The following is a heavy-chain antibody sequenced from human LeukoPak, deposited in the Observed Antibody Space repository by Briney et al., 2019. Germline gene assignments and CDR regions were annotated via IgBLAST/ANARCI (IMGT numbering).Heavy chain of an antibody. V-gene: IGHV1-18*01. CDR1: GYTFTSYG. Sequence: ASVKVSCKASGYTFTSYGISWVRQAPGQGLEWMGWIGPNNGNTNYAQNLQGRVTMTTDTSTGTAYMELRSLRSDDTAVYFCARDSGGRGHFDFWGQGTLSPSPQ. J-gene: IGHJ4*02. CDR2: IGPNNGNT. D-gene: IGHD3-16*01. CDR3: ARDSGGRGHFDF.